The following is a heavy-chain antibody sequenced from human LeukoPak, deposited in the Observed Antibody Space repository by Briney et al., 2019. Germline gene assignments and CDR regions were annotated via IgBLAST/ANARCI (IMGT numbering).Heavy chain of an antibody. CDR3: ARVGRESSTGWLDY. CDR1: GYTFIDYY. D-gene: IGHD6-19*01. CDR2: INVKSGAT. J-gene: IGHJ4*02. Sequence: ASVKVSCKASGYTFIDYYFNWVRQAPGQGPEWMGRINVKSGATDYAQKFQGRVTVTRGTSISTAYMELSSLRSDDTAVYYCARVGRESSTGWLDYWGQGTLVTVSS. V-gene: IGHV1-2*06.